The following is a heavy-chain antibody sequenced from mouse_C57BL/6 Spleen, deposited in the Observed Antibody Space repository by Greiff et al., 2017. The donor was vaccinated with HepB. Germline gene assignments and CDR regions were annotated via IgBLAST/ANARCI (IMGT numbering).Heavy chain of an antibody. CDR2: IDPSDSYT. Sequence: QVQLQQSGAELVKPGASVKLSCKASGYTFTSYWMQWVKQRPGQGLEWIGEIDPSDSYTNYNQKFKGKATLTVDTSSSTAYMQLSSLTSEDSAVYYCAREGDDYDERTWFAYWGQGTLVTVSA. V-gene: IGHV1-50*01. CDR1: GYTFTSYW. CDR3: AREGDDYDERTWFAY. D-gene: IGHD2-4*01. J-gene: IGHJ3*01.